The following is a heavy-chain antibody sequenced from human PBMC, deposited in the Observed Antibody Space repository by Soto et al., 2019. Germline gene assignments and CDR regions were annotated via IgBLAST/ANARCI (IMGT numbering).Heavy chain of an antibody. J-gene: IGHJ6*02. Sequence: SVKVSCKXSGGTFSSYAISWVRQAPGQGLEWMGGIIPIFGTANYAQKFQGRVTITADKSTSTAYMELSSLRSEDTAVYYCAREIGGSYLYYYYYYGMDVWGQGTTVTVSS. CDR1: GGTFSSYA. V-gene: IGHV1-69*06. D-gene: IGHD1-26*01. CDR2: IIPIFGTA. CDR3: AREIGGSYLYYYYYYGMDV.